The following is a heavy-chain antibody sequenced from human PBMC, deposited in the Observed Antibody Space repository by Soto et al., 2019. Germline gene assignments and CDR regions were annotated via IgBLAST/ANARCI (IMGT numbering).Heavy chain of an antibody. V-gene: IGHV1-58*01. D-gene: IGHD1-26*01. CDR3: GADYRGSRGRLLYDY. J-gene: IGHJ4*02. CDR1: GFTFTSSA. CDR2: IVVGSGNT. Sequence: SVKVSCKASGFTFTSSAVQWVRQARGQRLEWIGWIVVGSGNTNYAQKFQERVTITRDMSTSTAYMELSSLRSEDTAVYYCGADYRGSRGRLLYDYWGQGTLVTVSS.